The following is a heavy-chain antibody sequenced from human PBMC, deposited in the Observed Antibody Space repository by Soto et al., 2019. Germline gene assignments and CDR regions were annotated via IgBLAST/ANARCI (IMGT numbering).Heavy chain of an antibody. CDR3: ARNLAGGGYYFDY. Sequence: GASVKVSCKASGYTFTSYAMHWVRQAPGQRLEWMGWINAGNGNTKYSQKFQGRVTITRDTSASTAYMELSSLRSEDTAVYYCARNLAGGGYYFDYWGQGTLVTVSS. CDR2: INAGNGNT. CDR1: GYTFTSYA. D-gene: IGHD3-16*01. V-gene: IGHV1-3*01. J-gene: IGHJ4*02.